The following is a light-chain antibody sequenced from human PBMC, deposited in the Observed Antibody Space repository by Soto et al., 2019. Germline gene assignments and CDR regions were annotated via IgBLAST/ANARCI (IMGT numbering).Light chain of an antibody. J-gene: IGKJ1*01. CDR1: QSVSSN. CDR2: GAS. Sequence: VMPQSPATLSVSPGERATLSCRASQSVSSNLAWYQQKPGQAPRLLIYGASTRATGIPARFSGSGSGTEFTLTISSLQSEDFAVYYCQQYNNWPQTFGQGTKVDNK. V-gene: IGKV3-15*01. CDR3: QQYNNWPQT.